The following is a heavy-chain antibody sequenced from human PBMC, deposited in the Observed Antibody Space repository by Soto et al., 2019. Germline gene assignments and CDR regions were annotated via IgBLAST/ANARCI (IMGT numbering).Heavy chain of an antibody. CDR1: GGSISSGGYY. CDR3: ARAVNYDSSDIPIDY. D-gene: IGHD3-22*01. Sequence: SETLSLTCTVSGGSISSGGYYWSWIRQHPGKGLEWIGYIYYSGSTYYNPSLKSRVTISVDTSKNQFSLKLSSVTAADTAVYYCARAVNYDSSDIPIDYWGQGTLVTVSP. V-gene: IGHV4-31*03. CDR2: IYYSGST. J-gene: IGHJ4*02.